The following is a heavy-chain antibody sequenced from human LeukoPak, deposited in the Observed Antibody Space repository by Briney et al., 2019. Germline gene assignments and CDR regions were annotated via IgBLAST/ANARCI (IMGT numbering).Heavy chain of an antibody. Sequence: SETLSLTCTVSGGSISNSRYYWGWIRQPPGKGLEWVGSIYHSGSTYYNASLKGRVTISVDTSKNQFSLKLSSVTATDTAVYYCARQGVGNYDSSGYTSDYWGQGTLVTVSS. CDR1: GGSISNSRYY. CDR3: ARQGVGNYDSSGYTSDY. CDR2: IYHSGST. V-gene: IGHV4-39*01. D-gene: IGHD3-22*01. J-gene: IGHJ4*02.